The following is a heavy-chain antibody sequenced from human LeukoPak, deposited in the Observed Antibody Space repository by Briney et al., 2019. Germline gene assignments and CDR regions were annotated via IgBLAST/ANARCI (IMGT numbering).Heavy chain of an antibody. J-gene: IGHJ6*02. CDR3: ASDRNCNYQLIYYYYGMDV. CDR2: ISAYNGNT. D-gene: IGHD1-7*01. Sequence: ASVKVSCKASGYTFTSYGISWVRQAPGQGLEWMGWISAYNGNTNYAQKLQGRVTMTTDTSTSTAYMELRSLRSDDTAVYYCASDRNCNYQLIYYYYGMDVWGQGTTVTVSS. CDR1: GYTFTSYG. V-gene: IGHV1-18*01.